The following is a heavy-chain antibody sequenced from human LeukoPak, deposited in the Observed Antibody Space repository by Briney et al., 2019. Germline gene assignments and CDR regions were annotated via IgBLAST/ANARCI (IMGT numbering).Heavy chain of an antibody. CDR1: GGSISSYY. CDR3: ARDRSSIAARTDNWFDP. Sequence: SETLSLTCTVSGGSISSYYWSWIRQPAGKGLEWIGRIYTSGSTNYNPSLKSRVTMSVDTSKNQFSLKLSSVTAADTAVYYCARDRSSIAARTDNWFDPWGQGTLVTVYS. D-gene: IGHD6-6*01. V-gene: IGHV4-4*07. J-gene: IGHJ5*02. CDR2: IYTSGST.